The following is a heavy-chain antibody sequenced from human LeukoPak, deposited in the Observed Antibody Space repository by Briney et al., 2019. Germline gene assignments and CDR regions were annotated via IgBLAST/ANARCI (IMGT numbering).Heavy chain of an antibody. CDR2: ITSTSKYI. Sequence: GGSLTLSCAASGFAFTSYSMNWVRQAPGKGLEWVSSITSTSKYIDYADSVKGRFTISRDNDKNYLFLQMNSLRAEDTAVYFCATAYSPPWISNSYAFDSWGQGTLVTVSS. CDR1: GFAFTSYS. J-gene: IGHJ3*01. V-gene: IGHV3-21*06. CDR3: ATAYSPPWISNSYAFDS. D-gene: IGHD2-15*01.